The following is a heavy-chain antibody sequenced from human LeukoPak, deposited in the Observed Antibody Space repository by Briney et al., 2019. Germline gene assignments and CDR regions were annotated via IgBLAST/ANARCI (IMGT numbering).Heavy chain of an antibody. V-gene: IGHV3-48*03. CDR3: ASEKIEYCSSTSCPAGVWFDP. CDR2: ISSSSTTI. J-gene: IGHJ5*02. CDR1: GFTFRSYA. Sequence: PGGSLRLSCTASGFTFRSYAMHWVRQAPGKGLEWVSYISSSSTTIYYADSVKGRFTISRDNAKNSLYLQMNSLRAEDTAVYYCASEKIEYCSSTSCPAGVWFDPWGQGTLVTVSS. D-gene: IGHD2-2*01.